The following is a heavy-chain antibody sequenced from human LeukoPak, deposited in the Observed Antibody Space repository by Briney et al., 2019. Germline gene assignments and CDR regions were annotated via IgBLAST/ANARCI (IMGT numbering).Heavy chain of an antibody. CDR1: GFPFSTYG. V-gene: IGHV3-21*01. D-gene: IGHD2-21*01. CDR3: ARGSASRGGESDFDY. Sequence: GGSLRLSCAASGFPFSTYGMNWVRQAPGKGLEWVSSITSSSYIYYADSLKGRFTISRDNAKNSLYLQMNSLRAEDTAVYYCARGSASRGGESDFDYWGQGTLVTVSS. CDR2: ITSSSYI. J-gene: IGHJ4*02.